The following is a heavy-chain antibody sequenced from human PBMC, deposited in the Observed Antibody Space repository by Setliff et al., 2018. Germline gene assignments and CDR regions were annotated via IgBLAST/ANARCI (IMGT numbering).Heavy chain of an antibody. CDR1: GGSTGSDY. J-gene: IGHJ5*02. Sequence: SETLSLTCTVSGGSTGSDYWSWIRRPPGKGLEWIGYINYSGSTSYSPSLKSRVTISIDTSKNQFSLKLTSVTAADAAVYYCARKVAGRGWFDPWGQGSLGTVS. D-gene: IGHD1-26*01. V-gene: IGHV4-59*08. CDR3: ARKVAGRGWFDP. CDR2: INYSGST.